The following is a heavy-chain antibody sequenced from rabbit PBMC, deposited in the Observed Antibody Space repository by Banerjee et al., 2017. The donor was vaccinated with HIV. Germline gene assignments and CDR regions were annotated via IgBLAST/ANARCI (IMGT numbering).Heavy chain of an antibody. CDR3: ARVTGSGVPDFTL. V-gene: IGHV1S45*01. J-gene: IGHJ4*01. D-gene: IGHD1-1*01. CDR2: IYAGSSGST. CDR1: GFTISSGYD. Sequence: QEQLVESGGGLVQPEGSLTLTCTASGFTISSGYDMCWVRQAPGKGLEWIACIYAGSSGSTYYASWVNGRFTIARTSSTTVTLQMTSLTAADTATYFCARVTGSGVPDFTLWGQGTLVTVS.